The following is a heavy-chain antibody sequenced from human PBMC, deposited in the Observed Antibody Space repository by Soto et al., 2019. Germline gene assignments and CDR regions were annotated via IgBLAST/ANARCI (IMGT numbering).Heavy chain of an antibody. J-gene: IGHJ4*02. Sequence: ASVEVSCKASGLTFTSYGINWARQAPGQGLEWMGWISAYNGNTNYAQKLQGRVTMTTDTSTSTAYMELRSLRSDDTAVYYCARDVSSSSDYWGQGTLVTVSS. V-gene: IGHV1-18*01. CDR3: ARDVSSSSDY. CDR2: ISAYNGNT. CDR1: GLTFTSYG. D-gene: IGHD6-13*01.